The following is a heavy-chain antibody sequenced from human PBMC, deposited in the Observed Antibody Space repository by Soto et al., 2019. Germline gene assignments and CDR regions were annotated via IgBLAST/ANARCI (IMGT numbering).Heavy chain of an antibody. CDR2: IYYSGST. CDR1: GGSISSYY. J-gene: IGHJ6*03. V-gene: IGHV4-59*01. Sequence: QVQLQESGPGLVKPSETLSLTCTVSGGSISSYYWSWIRQPPGKGLEWIGYIYYSGSTNYNPSLKSRVTISVDTSKNQFSLKLSSVTAADTAVYYCARVGVVVSAAHLLEFYYYMDVCGKGTTVTVSS. CDR3: ARVGVVVSAAHLLEFYYYMDV. D-gene: IGHD2-2*01.